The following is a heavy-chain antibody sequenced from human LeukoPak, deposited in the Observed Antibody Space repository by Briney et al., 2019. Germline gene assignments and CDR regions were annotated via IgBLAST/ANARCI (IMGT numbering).Heavy chain of an antibody. CDR3: ASLYNWNHPLWY. CDR2: MNPNSGNT. J-gene: IGHJ4*02. V-gene: IGHV1-8*01. Sequence: GASVKVSCKASGYTFTSYDINWVRQATGQGLEWMGWMNPNSGNTGYAQKFQGRVTMTRNTSISTAYMELRSLRSDDTAVYYCASLYNWNHPLWYWGQGTLVTVSS. D-gene: IGHD1-1*01. CDR1: GYTFTSYD.